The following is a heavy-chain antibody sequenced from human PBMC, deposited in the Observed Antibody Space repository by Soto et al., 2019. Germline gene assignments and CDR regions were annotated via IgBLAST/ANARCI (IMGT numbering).Heavy chain of an antibody. V-gene: IGHV1-18*01. CDR2: ISVYNDNT. Sequence: ASVQVSCKASGYTFSSFGISWVRQAPGQGLEWMGWISVYNDNTNYAQKFQGRVTMTTDTSTSTAYMELTSLRFYDTAVYYCAKDPNGLARLDYWGQGTLVTVSS. D-gene: IGHD3-9*01. J-gene: IGHJ4*02. CDR3: AKDPNGLARLDY. CDR1: GYTFSSFG.